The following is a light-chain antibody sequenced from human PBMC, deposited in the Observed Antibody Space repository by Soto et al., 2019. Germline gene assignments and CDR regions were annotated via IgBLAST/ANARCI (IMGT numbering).Light chain of an antibody. CDR3: QHYGGVWT. J-gene: IGKJ1*01. V-gene: IGKV1-5*01. Sequence: DIQITHSPSTLPASVGDRVTITFRASQSISNWLAWYQQKPGKAPKVLIYDASSLESGVPSRFSGSGSATEFILTISSLQPDDFATYHCQHYGGVWTFGQGTKVDIK. CDR2: DAS. CDR1: QSISNW.